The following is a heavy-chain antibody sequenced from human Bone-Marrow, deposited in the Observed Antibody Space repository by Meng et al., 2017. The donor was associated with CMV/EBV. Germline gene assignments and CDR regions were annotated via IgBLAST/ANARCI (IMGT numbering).Heavy chain of an antibody. J-gene: IGHJ5*02. V-gene: IGHV1-69*04. D-gene: IGHD2-15*01. CDR1: TCSRDN. Sequence: TCSRDNISWVRQAPGQGLEWMGRIIPILGIANYAQKFQGRVTITADKSTSTAYMELSSLRSEDTAVYYCARDRNVVVVAASYNWFDPWGQGTLVTVSS. CDR3: ARDRNVVVVAASYNWFDP. CDR2: IIPILGIA.